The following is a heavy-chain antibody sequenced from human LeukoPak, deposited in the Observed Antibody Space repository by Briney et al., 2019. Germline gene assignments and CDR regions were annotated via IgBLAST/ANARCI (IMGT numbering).Heavy chain of an antibody. CDR1: GFTYSNYD. CDR2: IYVDGRTT. CDR3: IRDFRSADL. J-gene: IGHJ5*02. Sequence: GGSLRLSCVASGFTYSNYDMTWVRQPPGKGLVWVSRIYVDGRTTNYADSVKGRFTISRDNAKNTVYLEMNSLSVEDTATYHCIRDFRSADLWGQGTLVTVTS. V-gene: IGHV3-74*01.